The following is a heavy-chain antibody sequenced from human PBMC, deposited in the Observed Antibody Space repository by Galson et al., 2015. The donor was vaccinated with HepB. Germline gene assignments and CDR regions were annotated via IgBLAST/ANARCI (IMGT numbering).Heavy chain of an antibody. V-gene: IGHV3-64D*06. J-gene: IGHJ4*02. CDR1: GFTFSSYG. Sequence: SLRLSCAASGFTFSSYGMHWVCQAPRKGLEYVSAVDSSGLSTYYADSVKGRFTISRDNSKNTLYLQMSSLRVEDTAVYYCVKDRGGGGSYRPFDYWGQGTLVSVSS. D-gene: IGHD3-16*02. CDR3: VKDRGGGGSYRPFDY. CDR2: VDSSGLST.